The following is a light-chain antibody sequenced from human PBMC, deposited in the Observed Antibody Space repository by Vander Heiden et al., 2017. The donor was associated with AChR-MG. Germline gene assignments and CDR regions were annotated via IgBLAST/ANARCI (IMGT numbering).Light chain of an antibody. Sequence: DIVMTQSPDSLTVSLGERATINCKSSQSVLYSSNNKNYLAWYQQKPGQPPKLLIYWASTRQSGVPDRFSGSGSGTDFTLTISNLQAEDVAVYYCQQDYTTWTFGQGTKVEIK. CDR1: QSVLYSSNNKNY. V-gene: IGKV4-1*01. CDR3: QQDYTTWT. CDR2: WAS. J-gene: IGKJ1*01.